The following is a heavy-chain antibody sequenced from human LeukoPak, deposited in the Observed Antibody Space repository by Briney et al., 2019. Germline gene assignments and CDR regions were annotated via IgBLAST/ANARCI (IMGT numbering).Heavy chain of an antibody. V-gene: IGHV1-3*01. Sequence: ASVKVSCKASGYTFTNYAIHWVRQAPGQGLEWMGWINAGNGNTKYSQNFQGRVTITRDTSANTAYMELSSLRFEDTAVYYCARGGTYNWNDDLIYFDYWGQGTLVTVSS. CDR2: INAGNGNT. D-gene: IGHD1-1*01. J-gene: IGHJ4*02. CDR1: GYTFTNYA. CDR3: ARGGTYNWNDDLIYFDY.